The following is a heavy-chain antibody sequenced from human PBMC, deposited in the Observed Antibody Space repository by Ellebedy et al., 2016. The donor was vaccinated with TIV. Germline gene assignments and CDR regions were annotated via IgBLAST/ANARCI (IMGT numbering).Heavy chain of an antibody. J-gene: IGHJ4*02. CDR1: GFTFSSYW. CDR3: ARVTTLATGTGYYFDY. D-gene: IGHD4-17*01. V-gene: IGHV3-7*01. CDR2: IKQDGTEK. Sequence: GESLKISCAASGFTFSSYWMSWVRQAPGQGLERVANIKQDGTEKYYVDSVKGRFTISRDNAKNSLYLQMNSLRAEDTAVYYCARVTTLATGTGYYFDYWGQGTLVTVSS.